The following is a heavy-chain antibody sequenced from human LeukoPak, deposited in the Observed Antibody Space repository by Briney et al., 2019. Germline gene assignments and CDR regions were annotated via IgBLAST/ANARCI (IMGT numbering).Heavy chain of an antibody. CDR1: GFTFSDAW. CDR3: TTDIWTYAARDY. V-gene: IGHV3-15*01. D-gene: IGHD3/OR15-3a*01. Sequence: GGSLRLSCAASGFTFSDAWMNWVRQAPGKGGEWVGHIKNRHDGGTTDYAARVKDRFTISRDDSKNTLYLQMNGLKTEDTAVYYCTTDIWTYAARDYWGQGTRVTVSA. CDR2: IKNRHDGGTT. J-gene: IGHJ4*02.